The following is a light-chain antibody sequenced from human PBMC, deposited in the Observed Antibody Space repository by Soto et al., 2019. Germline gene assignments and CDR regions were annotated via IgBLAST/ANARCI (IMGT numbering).Light chain of an antibody. CDR2: WAS. V-gene: IGKV4-1*01. Sequence: DIVMTQSPDSLAVSLGERATINCKSSQSILYSSHNKNYLAWYQQKPGQPPKLLIYWASTRESGVPDRLSASGSGTDFTLTISSLQAEDVAVYYCQHYYSTPRTFGQGTKVEIK. CDR1: QSILYSSHNKNY. CDR3: QHYYSTPRT. J-gene: IGKJ1*01.